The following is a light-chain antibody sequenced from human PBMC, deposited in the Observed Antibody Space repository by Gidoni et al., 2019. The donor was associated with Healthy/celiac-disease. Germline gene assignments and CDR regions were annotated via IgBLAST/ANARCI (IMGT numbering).Light chain of an antibody. J-gene: IGKJ3*01. CDR2: DAS. CDR1: QSVSSY. CDR3: QQRSNWGIX. Sequence: EIVLTQSPATLSLSPGERATLSCRASQSVSSYLAWYQQKPGQAPRLLIYDASNRATGIPARFSGSGSGTDFTLTISSLEPEDFAVYYCQQRSNWGIXXXPGTKVDIK. V-gene: IGKV3-11*01.